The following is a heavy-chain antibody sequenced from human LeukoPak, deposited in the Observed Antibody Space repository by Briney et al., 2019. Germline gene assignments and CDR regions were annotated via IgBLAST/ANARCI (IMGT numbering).Heavy chain of an antibody. CDR1: GYTFTSYY. CDR3: ARLEQNYGFCSGGSCYSFDY. CDR2: INPSGGST. D-gene: IGHD2-15*01. J-gene: IGHJ4*02. V-gene: IGHV1-46*01. Sequence: EASVKVSCKASGYTFTSYYMHWVRQAPGQGLEWMGIINPSGGSTTYAQKFQGRVTMTRDTSTSTVYMELRSLRSDDTAVYYCARLEQNYGFCSGGSCYSFDYWGQGTLVTVSS.